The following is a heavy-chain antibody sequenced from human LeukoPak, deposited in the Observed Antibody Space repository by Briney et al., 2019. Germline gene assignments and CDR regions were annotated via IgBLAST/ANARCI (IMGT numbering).Heavy chain of an antibody. J-gene: IGHJ4*02. CDR2: IYYSGST. CDR3: ARAPDYGDYDGLDY. V-gene: IGHV4-39*01. Sequence: WVRQPPGKGLEWIGSIYYSGSTYYNPSLKSRVTISVDTSKNQFSLKLSSVTAADTAVYYCARAPDYGDYDGLDYWGQGTLVTVSS. D-gene: IGHD4-17*01.